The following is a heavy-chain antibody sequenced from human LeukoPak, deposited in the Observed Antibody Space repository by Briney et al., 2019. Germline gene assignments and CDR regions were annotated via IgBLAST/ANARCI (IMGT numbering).Heavy chain of an antibody. J-gene: IGHJ4*02. CDR2: ISSSSSTI. V-gene: IGHV3-48*04. Sequence: GGSLRLSCAASGFTFSSYSMNWVRQAPGKGLEWVSYISSSSSTIYYADSVKGRFTISRDNAKNSLYLQMNSLRAEDTAVYYCARDPYSGYENLPYFDYWGQGTLVTVSS. CDR1: GFTFSSYS. CDR3: ARDPYSGYENLPYFDY. D-gene: IGHD5-12*01.